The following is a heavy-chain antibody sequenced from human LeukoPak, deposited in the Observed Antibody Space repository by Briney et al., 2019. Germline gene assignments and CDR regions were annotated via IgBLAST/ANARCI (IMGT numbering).Heavy chain of an antibody. Sequence: GGSLRLSCTASGFTLDSHDMHWVRQSPGQGLEWVAAVSSGFHAFFADSVQGRFTVSREDARNSLYLQMDSLRAGDTAVYYCVREARGYHYTYFDYWGQGTLVTVSS. J-gene: IGHJ4*02. D-gene: IGHD5-18*01. CDR3: VREARGYHYTYFDY. CDR2: VSSGFHA. V-gene: IGHV3-13*01. CDR1: GFTLDSHD.